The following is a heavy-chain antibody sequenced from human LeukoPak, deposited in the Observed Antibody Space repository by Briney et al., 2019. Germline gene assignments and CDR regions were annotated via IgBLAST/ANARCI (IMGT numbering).Heavy chain of an antibody. CDR3: ARLYSSSWQFDY. CDR2: IYYSGST. J-gene: IGHJ4*02. Sequence: SETLSLTCTVSGVSFSSCSYYWAWIPQPPGKGREWIGRIYYSGSTYDNPALKSRVTISVHTSKNQFSLKLSSVTSADTAVYYCARLYSSSWQFDYWGQETLVTVSS. CDR1: GVSFSSCSYY. D-gene: IGHD6-13*01. V-gene: IGHV4-39*07.